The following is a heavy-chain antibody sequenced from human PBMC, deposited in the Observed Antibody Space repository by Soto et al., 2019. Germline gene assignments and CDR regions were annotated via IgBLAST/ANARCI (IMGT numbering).Heavy chain of an antibody. Sequence: ASVKVSCKASGGTFSSYAISWVRQAPGQGLEWMGGIIPIFGTANYAQKFQGRVTITADESTSTAYMELSSLRSEDTAVYYCARNVDTATWFDPWGQGTLVTVSS. CDR2: IIPIFGTA. V-gene: IGHV1-69*13. D-gene: IGHD5-18*01. J-gene: IGHJ5*02. CDR3: ARNVDTATWFDP. CDR1: GGTFSSYA.